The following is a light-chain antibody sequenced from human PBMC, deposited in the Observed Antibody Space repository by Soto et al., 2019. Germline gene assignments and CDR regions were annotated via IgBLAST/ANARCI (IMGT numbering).Light chain of an antibody. CDR2: AAS. CDR1: QSISNY. CDR3: QQSYTTLFT. J-gene: IGKJ3*01. V-gene: IGKV1-39*01. Sequence: DIQMTQSPSSLSASVGDRVTITCRASQSISNYLNWYQQKPGKAPKLLIYAASSLQSGVPSTFSGSGSGTDFTLTISSLQPEDFATYSCQQSYTTLFTFGPGTNVDIK.